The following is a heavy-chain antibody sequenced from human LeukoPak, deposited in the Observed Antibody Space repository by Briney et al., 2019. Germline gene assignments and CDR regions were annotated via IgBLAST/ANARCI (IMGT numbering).Heavy chain of an antibody. D-gene: IGHD6-13*01. CDR3: ARAYSSSWFYFDY. CDR1: GGSISSSSYY. CDR2: IYYSGST. Sequence: SETLSLTCTVSGGSISSSSYYWGWIRQPPGKGLEWIGSIYYSGSTYYNPSLKSRVTISVDTSKNQFSLKLSSVTAADTAVYYCARAYSSSWFYFDYWGQGTLVTVSS. V-gene: IGHV4-39*01. J-gene: IGHJ4*02.